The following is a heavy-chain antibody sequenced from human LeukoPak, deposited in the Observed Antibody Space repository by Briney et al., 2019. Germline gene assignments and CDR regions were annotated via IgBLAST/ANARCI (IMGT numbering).Heavy chain of an antibody. CDR3: ARVDIVVVPAASDFDY. CDR1: GFTFSSYE. Sequence: GGSLRLSCAASGFTFSSYEMNWVRQAPGKGLEWVSYISSSGSTIYYADSVKGRFTISRDNAKNSLYLQMNSLRAEDTAVYYCARVDIVVVPAASDFDYWGQGTLVTVSS. CDR2: ISSSGSTI. J-gene: IGHJ4*02. D-gene: IGHD2-2*01. V-gene: IGHV3-48*03.